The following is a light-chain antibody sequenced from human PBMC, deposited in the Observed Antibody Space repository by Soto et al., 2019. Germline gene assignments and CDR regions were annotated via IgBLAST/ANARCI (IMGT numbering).Light chain of an antibody. CDR3: LQAHSFPYT. V-gene: IGKV1-12*01. J-gene: IGKJ2*01. CDR2: AAS. CDR1: KAISSW. Sequence: DIQMTQSPSSVSASVGDRVTITCRASKAISSWLAWYKQKPGKAPNLLIYAASSLQSGDPSSFSGSVSGTDIPLTIISLQREDFASFFCLQAHSFPYTFGQGTNLQLK.